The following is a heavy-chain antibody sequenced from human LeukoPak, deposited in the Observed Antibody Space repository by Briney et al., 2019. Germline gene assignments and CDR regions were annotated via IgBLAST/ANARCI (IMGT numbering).Heavy chain of an antibody. J-gene: IGHJ6*03. CDR2: ISTSSSYI. CDR1: GFTFSRYS. CDR3: AKGGGYEAQYYYYYLDV. D-gene: IGHD5-12*01. Sequence: PGGSLRLSCAASGFTFSRYSMNWVRQAPGKGLEWVSSISTSSSYIYYADSVKGRFTISRDNSKNTLYLQMKSLRAEDTAVYYCAKGGGYEAQYYYYYLDVWGKGTTVTISS. V-gene: IGHV3-21*01.